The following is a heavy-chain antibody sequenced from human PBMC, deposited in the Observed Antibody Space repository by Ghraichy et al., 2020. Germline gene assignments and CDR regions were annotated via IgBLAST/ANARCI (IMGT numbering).Heavy chain of an antibody. D-gene: IGHD3-22*01. J-gene: IGHJ1*01. Sequence: GGSLRLSCAASGFTVSSNYMSWVRQAPGKGLEWVSVIYSGGSTYYADSVKGRFTISRDNSKNTLYLQMNSLRAEDTAVYYCARDGPVDYYDSSGFTYFQHWGQGTLVTVSS. CDR1: GFTVSSNY. CDR3: ARDGPVDYYDSSGFTYFQH. V-gene: IGHV3-53*01. CDR2: IYSGGST.